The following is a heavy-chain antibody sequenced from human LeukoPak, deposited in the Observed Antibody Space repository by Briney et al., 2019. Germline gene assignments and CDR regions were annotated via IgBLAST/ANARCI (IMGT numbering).Heavy chain of an antibody. CDR3: ARGGKWELPYFDY. J-gene: IGHJ4*02. CDR2: IYSGGST. Sequence: GGSLRLSCAASGFTVSSNYMSWVRQAPGKGLEWVSVIYSGGSTYYADSVKGRFTISRDNSKNTLYLQMNSLRAEDTAVYYCARGGKWELPYFDYWGQGTLVTVSS. CDR1: GFTVSSNY. D-gene: IGHD1-26*01. V-gene: IGHV3-53*01.